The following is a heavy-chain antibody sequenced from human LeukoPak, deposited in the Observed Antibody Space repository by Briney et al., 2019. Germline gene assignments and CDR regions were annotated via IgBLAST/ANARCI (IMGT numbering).Heavy chain of an antibody. V-gene: IGHV1-46*01. D-gene: IGHD2-2*01. J-gene: IGHJ5*02. CDR2: INPSGPGT. CDR3: ARVVTPRYCSTTSCYWKGWFDP. Sequence: GASVKVSCKASGYTFTSYYMHWVRQAPGQGLEWMGVINPSGPGTTYAQYAQRFQGRVTMTIDASTSTAYMELSSLRSEDTAVYYCARVVTPRYCSTTSCYWKGWFDPWGQGTLVTVSS. CDR1: GYTFTSYY.